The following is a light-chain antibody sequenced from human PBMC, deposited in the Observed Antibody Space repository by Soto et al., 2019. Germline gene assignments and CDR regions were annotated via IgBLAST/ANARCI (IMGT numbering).Light chain of an antibody. CDR1: RYNIGSNT. CDR2: RDH. J-gene: IGLJ2*01. Sequence: QSVLTQPPSASGTPGQRVTISCSGSRYNIGSNTVNWYQQVPGTAPRLLIHRDHQRPSGVPDRFSGSKSGTSASLAISGLQSEDEADYYCSSYAGSNNLVFGGGTKLTVL. CDR3: SSYAGSNNLV. V-gene: IGLV1-44*01.